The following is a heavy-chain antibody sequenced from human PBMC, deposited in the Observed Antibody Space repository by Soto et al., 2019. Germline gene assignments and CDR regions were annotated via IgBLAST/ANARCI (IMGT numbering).Heavy chain of an antibody. CDR1: GFTFSIYA. Sequence: QVQLVESGGGVVQPGRSLRLSCAASGFTFSIYAMHWVRQAPGKGLEWVAVISYDGARKAYANSVKGRFTISRDTSKNTLYLQMNSLRVEDRAAYYCSRGDREDTAVVIGARPGEYGMDVWGRGTTGSVSS. CDR3: SRGDREDTAVVIGARPGEYGMDV. J-gene: IGHJ6*02. CDR2: ISYDGARK. V-gene: IGHV3-30-3*01. D-gene: IGHD2-15*01.